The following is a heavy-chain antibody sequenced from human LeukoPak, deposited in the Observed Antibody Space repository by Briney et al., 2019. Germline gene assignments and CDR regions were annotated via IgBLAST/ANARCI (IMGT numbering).Heavy chain of an antibody. CDR3: ATSLDSSGYWDAFDI. D-gene: IGHD3-22*01. Sequence: SETLSLTCTVSGGSISSYYWGWIRQPPGKGLEWIGYIYYSGSTNYNPSLKSRGTISVDTSKNQFSLKLSSVTAADTAVYYCATSLDSSGYWDAFDIWGQGTMVTVSS. V-gene: IGHV4-59*01. CDR1: GGSISSYY. J-gene: IGHJ3*02. CDR2: IYYSGST.